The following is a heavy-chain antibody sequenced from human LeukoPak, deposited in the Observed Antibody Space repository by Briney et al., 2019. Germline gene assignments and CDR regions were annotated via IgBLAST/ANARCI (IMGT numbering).Heavy chain of an antibody. J-gene: IGHJ4*02. D-gene: IGHD3-10*01. V-gene: IGHV3-48*03. CDR3: ARETWFGELSSAWFDY. CDR1: EFSVGSNY. CDR2: ISSSGSTI. Sequence: GGSLRLSCAASEFSVGSNYMTWVRQAPGKGLEWVSYISSSGSTIYYADSVKGRFTISRDNAKNSLYLQMNSLRAEDTAVYYCARETWFGELSSAWFDYWGQGTLVTVSS.